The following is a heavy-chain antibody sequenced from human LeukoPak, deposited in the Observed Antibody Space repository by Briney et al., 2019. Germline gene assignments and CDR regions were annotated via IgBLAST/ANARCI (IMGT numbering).Heavy chain of an antibody. J-gene: IGHJ4*02. D-gene: IGHD5/OR15-5a*01. CDR2: ISGDGGTT. CDR3: AKDIGERGYSVH. CDR1: GFTFDDYA. Sequence: GGSLRLSCAASGFTFDDYAMHWVRQAPGKGLEWVPLISGDGGTTYYADSVRGRFTISRHNSKNSLYLQTNSLRTEDTAFYYCAKDIGERGYSVHWGQGTLVTVSS. V-gene: IGHV3-43*02.